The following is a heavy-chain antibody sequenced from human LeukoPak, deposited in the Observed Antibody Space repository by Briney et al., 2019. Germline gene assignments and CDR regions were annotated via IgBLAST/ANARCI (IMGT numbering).Heavy chain of an antibody. J-gene: IGHJ4*02. CDR3: AKGYYDYVWGSYYFDY. CDR2: ISGSGGST. Sequence: GGSLRLSCAASGFTFSSYVMSWVRQAPGKGLEWVSAISGSGGSTYYADSVKGRFTISRDNSRDTLYLQMNSLRAEDTAVYYCAKGYYDYVWGSYYFDYWGQGTLVTVSS. D-gene: IGHD3-16*01. CDR1: GFTFSSYV. V-gene: IGHV3-23*01.